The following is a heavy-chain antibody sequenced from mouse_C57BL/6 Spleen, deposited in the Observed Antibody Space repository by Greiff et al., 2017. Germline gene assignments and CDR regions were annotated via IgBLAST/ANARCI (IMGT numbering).Heavy chain of an antibody. V-gene: IGHV1-4*01. Sequence: QVQLQQSGAELARPGASVKMSCKASGYTFTSYTMHWVKQRPGQGLEWIGYINPSSGYTKYNQKFKDKATLTADKSSSTAYMQLSSLTSEDSAVYYCARGITTVVHFDYWGQGTTLTVSS. CDR2: INPSSGYT. CDR3: ARGITTVVHFDY. D-gene: IGHD1-1*01. CDR1: GYTFTSYT. J-gene: IGHJ2*01.